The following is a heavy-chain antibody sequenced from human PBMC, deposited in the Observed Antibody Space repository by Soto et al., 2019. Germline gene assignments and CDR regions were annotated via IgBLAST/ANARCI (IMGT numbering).Heavy chain of an antibody. V-gene: IGHV1-18*01. D-gene: IGHD6-13*01. CDR2: ISAYNGNT. CDR1: GYTFTSYG. CDR3: ARDASIAAAGTSNRYYYYYGMDV. Sequence: QVPLVQSGAEVKKPGASVKVSCKASGYTFTSYGISWVRQAPGQGLEWMGWISAYNGNTNYAQKLQGRVTMTTDTSTSTAYMELRSLRSDDTAVYYCARDASIAAAGTSNRYYYYYGMDVWGQGTTVTVSS. J-gene: IGHJ6*02.